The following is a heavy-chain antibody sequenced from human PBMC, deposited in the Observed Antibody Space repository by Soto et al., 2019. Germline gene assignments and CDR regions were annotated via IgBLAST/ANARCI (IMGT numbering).Heavy chain of an antibody. D-gene: IGHD4-17*01. J-gene: IGHJ4*02. Sequence: PSETLSLTCTVSGGSVSSGSYYWSWIRQPPGKGLEWIGYIYYSGSTNYNPSLKSRVTISVDTSKNQFSLKLSSVTAADTAVYYCVRDHYGDFTHYFDYWGQGTLVTVSS. CDR2: IYYSGST. CDR1: GGSVSSGSYY. CDR3: VRDHYGDFTHYFDY. V-gene: IGHV4-61*01.